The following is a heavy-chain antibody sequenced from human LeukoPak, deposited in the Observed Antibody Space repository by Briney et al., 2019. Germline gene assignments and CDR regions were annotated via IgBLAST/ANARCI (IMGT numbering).Heavy chain of an antibody. CDR2: IYTSGST. V-gene: IGHV4-4*07. D-gene: IGHD2-15*01. CDR3: ARVRNGCSGGSCYSGPRSYHFDY. CDR1: GGSISSYY. Sequence: MPSETLSLTCTVSGGSISSYYWSWIRQPAGKGLEWIGRIYTSGSTNYNPSLKSRVTMSVDTSKNQFSLKLSSVTAADTAVYYCARVRNGCSGGSCYSGPRSYHFDYWGQGTLVTVSS. J-gene: IGHJ4*02.